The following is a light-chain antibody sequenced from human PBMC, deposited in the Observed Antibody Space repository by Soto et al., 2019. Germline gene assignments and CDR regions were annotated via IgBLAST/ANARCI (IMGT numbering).Light chain of an antibody. J-gene: IGLJ1*01. CDR1: YSDIGAFDS. V-gene: IGLV2-14*01. CDR2: GVN. Sequence: QSALTQPASVSGSPGQSITVSCTGTYSDIGAFDSVSWYQHHPGRAPKLLIFGVNRRPSGISYRFSASKSGNTASLTISGLQAEDETDYYYTSYTKDTTYVFGTWTKDIVL. CDR3: TSYTKDTTYV.